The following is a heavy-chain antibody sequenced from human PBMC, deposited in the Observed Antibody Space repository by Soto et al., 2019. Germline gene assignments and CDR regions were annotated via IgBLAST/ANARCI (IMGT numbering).Heavy chain of an antibody. CDR1: GGSISSYY. CDR3: ARVPTYGFLDY. V-gene: IGHV4-59*01. J-gene: IGHJ4*02. Sequence: SETLSLTCTVSGGSISSYYWSWIRQPPGKGLEWIGYIYYSGSTNYNPSLKSRVTISVDTSKNQFSLKLSSVTAADTAVYYCARVPTYGFLDYWGQGTLVTVSS. CDR2: IYYSGST. D-gene: IGHD4-17*01.